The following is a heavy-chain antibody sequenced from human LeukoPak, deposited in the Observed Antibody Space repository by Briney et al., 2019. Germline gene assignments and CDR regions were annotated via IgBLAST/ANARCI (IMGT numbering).Heavy chain of an antibody. CDR1: GFTFSSYG. CDR2: IRYDGSNK. CDR3: ARGSGSGSYDAFDI. V-gene: IGHV3-30*02. Sequence: GGSLRLSCAASGFTFSSYGMHWVRQAPGKGLEWVAFIRYDGSNKYYADSVKGRFTISRDNAKNSLYLQMNSLRAEDTAVYYCARGSGSGSYDAFDIWGQGTMVTVSS. D-gene: IGHD3-10*01. J-gene: IGHJ3*02.